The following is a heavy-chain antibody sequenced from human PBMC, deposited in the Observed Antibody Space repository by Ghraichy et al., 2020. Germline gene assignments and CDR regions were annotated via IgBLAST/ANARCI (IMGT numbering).Heavy chain of an antibody. Sequence: SVKVSCKASGGTFSSYAISWVRQAPGQGLEWMGGIIPIFGTANYAQKFQGRVTITADESTSTAYMELSSLRSEDTAVYYCAREVSVITMVRGVIDYWGQGTLVTVSS. CDR3: AREVSVITMVRGVIDY. CDR2: IIPIFGTA. D-gene: IGHD3-10*01. V-gene: IGHV1-69*13. CDR1: GGTFSSYA. J-gene: IGHJ4*02.